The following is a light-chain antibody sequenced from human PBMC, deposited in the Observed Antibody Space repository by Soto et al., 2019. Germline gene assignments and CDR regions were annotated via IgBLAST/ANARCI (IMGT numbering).Light chain of an antibody. Sequence: QSVLTQPASVSGSPGQSITISCTGTSSDVGGYNYVSWYQLHPGKAPKLMIYDVTNRPSGVSNRFSGSKSGNTASLTISGLQAEDEADYYCSSYTSSSTPGVFGTGTKVTVL. CDR1: SSDVGGYNY. CDR3: SSYTSSSTPGV. CDR2: DVT. V-gene: IGLV2-14*01. J-gene: IGLJ1*01.